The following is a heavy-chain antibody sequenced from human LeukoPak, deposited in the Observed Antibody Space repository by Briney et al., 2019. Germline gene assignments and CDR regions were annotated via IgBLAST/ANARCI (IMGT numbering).Heavy chain of an antibody. Sequence: GGTLRLSCAASGFTFSSYGMSWVRQAPGKGLEWVSAISGSGGSTYYADSVKGRFTISRDNSKNTLYLQMNSLRAEDTAVYYCAKDNYYGSGDKFDYWGQGTLVTVSS. V-gene: IGHV3-23*01. J-gene: IGHJ4*02. CDR2: ISGSGGST. D-gene: IGHD3-10*01. CDR3: AKDNYYGSGDKFDY. CDR1: GFTFSSYG.